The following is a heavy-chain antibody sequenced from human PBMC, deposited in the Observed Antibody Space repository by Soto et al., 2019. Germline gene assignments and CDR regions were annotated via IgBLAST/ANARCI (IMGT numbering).Heavy chain of an antibody. CDR3: AREVNSSPARGPNWFYP. CDR2: TYHSGTT. V-gene: IGHV4-4*02. CDR1: GDSINNSHW. D-gene: IGHD6-13*01. J-gene: IGHJ5*02. Sequence: QVQLQESGPGLVQPSGTLSLTCAVSGDSINNSHWWSWVRQTPGKGLEWIGETYHSGTTNYNPSLETRVTISIDKSKNQFSLKMNSVTAADTAVYYCAREVNSSPARGPNWFYPWGQGTLVTVSS.